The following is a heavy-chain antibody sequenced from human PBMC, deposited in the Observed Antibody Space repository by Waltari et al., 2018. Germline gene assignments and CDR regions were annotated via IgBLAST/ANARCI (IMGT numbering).Heavy chain of an antibody. CDR1: GVTFSSYG. J-gene: IGHJ1*01. D-gene: IGHD1-7*01. V-gene: IGHV3-30*02. CDR3: RYSRNYN. Sequence: QVQLVESGGGVVQPGGSLRLSCAASGVTFSSYGMHWFRQAPGKGLEWVAFIRYDGSNKYYADSVKGRFTISRDNSKNTLYLQMHSLIAEASAVYYCRYSRNYNWGQGTLVTVSS. CDR2: IRYDGSNK.